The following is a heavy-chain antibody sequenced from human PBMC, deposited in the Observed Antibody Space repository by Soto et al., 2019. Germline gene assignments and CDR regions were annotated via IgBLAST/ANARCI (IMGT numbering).Heavy chain of an antibody. J-gene: IGHJ1*01. CDR1: GYSFTNYW. CDR2: IYPGDSDT. D-gene: IGHD3-22*01. V-gene: IGHV5-51*01. Sequence: GESLKISCKGSGYSFTNYWIGWVRQMPGKGLKWMGIIYPGDSDTRYSPSFQGQVTISADKSISTAYLQWSSLKASDTAIYYCARSQPEDYSDSSGYYHFAYFQHWGQGTLVTVSS. CDR3: ARSQPEDYSDSSGYYHFAYFQH.